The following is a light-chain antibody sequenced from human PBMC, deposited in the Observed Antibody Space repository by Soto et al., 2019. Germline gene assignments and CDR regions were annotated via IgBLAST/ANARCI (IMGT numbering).Light chain of an antibody. Sequence: DIVMTQSPLSLPVTPGEPASISCRSSQSLLHSNGYNYLDWYLQKPGQSPQLLIYLGSNRASGVPDRVSGSGSGTDFTLKISRVEAGDVGVYYCMQARGLTFGGGTKVEIK. CDR3: MQARGLT. J-gene: IGKJ4*01. V-gene: IGKV2-28*01. CDR2: LGS. CDR1: QSLLHSNGYNY.